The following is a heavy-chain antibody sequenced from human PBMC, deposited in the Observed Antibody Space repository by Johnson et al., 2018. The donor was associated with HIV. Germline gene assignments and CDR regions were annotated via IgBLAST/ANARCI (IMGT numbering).Heavy chain of an antibody. J-gene: IGHJ3*02. D-gene: IGHD2-21*02. CDR1: GFTVSSNY. V-gene: IGHV3-66*01. CDR2: ISGSGGST. CDR3: ARGGGAYCGGDCLRTFDI. Sequence: VQLVESGGGLVQPGGSLRLSCAASGFTVSSNYMTWVRQAPGKRLEWVSVISGSGGSTYYADSVKGRLTISRDNSKNTLYLQLNSLRAEDTGIYYCARGGGAYCGGDCLRTFDIWGQGTMVTVSP.